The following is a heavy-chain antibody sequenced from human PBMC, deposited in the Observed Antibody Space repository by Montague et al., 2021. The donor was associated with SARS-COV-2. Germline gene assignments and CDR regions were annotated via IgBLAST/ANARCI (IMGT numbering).Heavy chain of an antibody. D-gene: IGHD1-14*01. CDR1: GGSISSGGYY. CDR3: AREFNKEYTGGFDI. CDR2: IYYSGST. V-gene: IGHV4-31*03. Sequence: TLSLTCTVSGGSISSGGYYWSWIRQHPGKGLEWIGYIYYSGSTYCNPSLKSRVTISLDTSKNQFSLKLSSVTAADTAVYYCAREFNKEYTGGFDIWGQGTMVTASP. J-gene: IGHJ3*02.